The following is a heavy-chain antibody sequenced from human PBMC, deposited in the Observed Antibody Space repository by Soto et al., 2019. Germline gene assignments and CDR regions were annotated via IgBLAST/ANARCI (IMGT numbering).Heavy chain of an antibody. CDR2: ISYDGSNK. J-gene: IGHJ3*02. D-gene: IGHD2-2*02. Sequence: GGSLRLSCAASGFTFSSYAMHWVRQAPGKGLEWVAVISYDGSNKYYADSVKGRFTISRDNSKNTLYLQMNSLRAEDAAVYYCSRGLYSSHNGSFDIWGQGTMVTVSS. CDR1: GFTFSSYA. CDR3: SRGLYSSHNGSFDI. V-gene: IGHV3-30*04.